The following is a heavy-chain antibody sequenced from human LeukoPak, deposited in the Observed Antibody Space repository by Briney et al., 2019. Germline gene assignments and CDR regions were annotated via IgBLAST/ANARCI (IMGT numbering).Heavy chain of an antibody. CDR1: GFTFSSYA. D-gene: IGHD3-3*01. Sequence: GGSLRLSCAASGFTFSSYAMSWVRQAPGKGLEWVSAISGSGGSTYYADSVKGRFTISRDNSKNTLYLQMNSLRAEDTAVYYCAKDGRGRIRFLEWLLWGFGMDVWGQGTTVTVSS. CDR2: ISGSGGST. V-gene: IGHV3-23*01. J-gene: IGHJ6*02. CDR3: AKDGRGRIRFLEWLLWGFGMDV.